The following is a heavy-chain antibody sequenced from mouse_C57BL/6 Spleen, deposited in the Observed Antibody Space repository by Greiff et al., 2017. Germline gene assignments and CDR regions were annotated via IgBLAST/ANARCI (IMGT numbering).Heavy chain of an antibody. D-gene: IGHD2-3*01. J-gene: IGHJ3*01. CDR2: ISSGGDYI. V-gene: IGHV5-9-1*02. CDR1: GFTFSSYA. CDR3: TRIYDGYYRFAY. Sequence: EVMLVESGEGLVKPGGSLKLSCAASGFTFSSYAMSWVRQTPEKRLEWVAYISSGGDYIYYADTVKGRFTISRDNARNTLYLQMSSLKSEDTAMYYCTRIYDGYYRFAYWGQGTLVTVSA.